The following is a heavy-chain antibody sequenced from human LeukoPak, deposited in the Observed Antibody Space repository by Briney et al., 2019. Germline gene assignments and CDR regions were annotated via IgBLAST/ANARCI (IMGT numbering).Heavy chain of an antibody. D-gene: IGHD6-25*01. V-gene: IGHV6-1*01. CDR2: TYFRSKWYN. Sequence: SQTLSLTCAISGDSVSSNTASWSCLRQSPSRGLECLGRTYFRSKWYNYYAVSVKSRIAINGDTSKNQFSLLLYSVTPEDTAVYYCAREAATDAAHNWFDPWGQGTLVTVSS. CDR1: GDSVSSNTAS. CDR3: AREAATDAAHNWFDP. J-gene: IGHJ5*02.